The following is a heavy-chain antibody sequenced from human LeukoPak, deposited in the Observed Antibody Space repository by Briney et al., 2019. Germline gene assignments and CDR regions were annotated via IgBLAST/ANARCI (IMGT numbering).Heavy chain of an antibody. V-gene: IGHV4-59*01. CDR2: IHYSGST. J-gene: IGHJ6*03. D-gene: IGHD3-10*01. CDR1: GGSISNYY. Sequence: PSETLSLTCSVSGGSISNYYWSWIRQSPGKGLEWIGYIHYSGSTNYNRSLKSRVTISVDTSKNQFSLKLSSVTAADTAVYYCARVEEGYGSGRRENYYYYYMDVWGKGTTVTISS. CDR3: ARVEEGYGSGRRENYYYYYMDV.